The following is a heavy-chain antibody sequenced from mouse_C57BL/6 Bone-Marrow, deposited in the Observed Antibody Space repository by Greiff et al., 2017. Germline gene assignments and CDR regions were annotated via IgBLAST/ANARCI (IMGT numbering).Heavy chain of an antibody. J-gene: IGHJ2*01. Sequence: EVQLQQSGPVLVKPGASVTMSCKASGYTFTDYYMNWVKQSHGKSLEWIGVINPYNGGTSYNQTFKGKATLTVDKSSSTAYMERNSLTSEYSEVYYCASMVTTESFDYWGQGTTLTVSS. D-gene: IGHD2-2*01. V-gene: IGHV1-19*01. CDR1: GYTFTDYY. CDR3: ASMVTTESFDY. CDR2: INPYNGGT.